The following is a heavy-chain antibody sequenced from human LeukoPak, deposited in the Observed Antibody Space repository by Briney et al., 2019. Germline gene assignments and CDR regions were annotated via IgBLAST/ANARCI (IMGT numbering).Heavy chain of an antibody. CDR3: ARDLGQYYDTSDNWFDP. D-gene: IGHD3-22*01. CDR2: ITASSTAI. J-gene: IGHJ5*02. CDR1: GLTFNPYT. V-gene: IGHV3-21*01. Sequence: GGSLRLSCAASGLTFNPYTMNCVRQAPGKGLEWVSSITASSTAIYSAVSVTGRLTISSDNAKNTLNLQMNSLRAEDTAVYYCARDLGQYYDTSDNWFDPWGQGTLVTVSS.